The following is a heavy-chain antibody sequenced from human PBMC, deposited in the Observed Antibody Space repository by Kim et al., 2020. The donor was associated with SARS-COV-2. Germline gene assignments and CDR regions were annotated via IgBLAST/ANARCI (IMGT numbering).Heavy chain of an antibody. D-gene: IGHD3-10*01. V-gene: IGHV4-34*01. CDR3: ARVITMVRGPDWFDP. CDR1: GGSFSGYY. CDR2: INHSGST. J-gene: IGHJ5*02. Sequence: SETLSLTCAVYGGSFSGYYWSWIRQPPGKGLEWIGEINHSGSTNYNPSLKSRVTISVDTSKNQLSLKLSSVTAADTAVYYCARVITMVRGPDWFDPWGQGTLVTVSS.